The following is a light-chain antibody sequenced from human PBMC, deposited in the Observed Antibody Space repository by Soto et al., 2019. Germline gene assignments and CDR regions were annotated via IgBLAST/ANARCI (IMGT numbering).Light chain of an antibody. CDR2: SAS. CDR1: QSISNY. CDR3: QQSYGTPPVT. V-gene: IGKV1-39*01. Sequence: DIQMTQSPSSLSASVGDRVTITCRASQSISNYLNWYQQKPGKAPKLLIYSASSLQSGVPSRFSGSGSGTDFTLSISSLQPEDFATYYCQQSYGTPPVTFGGGTKVEIK. J-gene: IGKJ4*01.